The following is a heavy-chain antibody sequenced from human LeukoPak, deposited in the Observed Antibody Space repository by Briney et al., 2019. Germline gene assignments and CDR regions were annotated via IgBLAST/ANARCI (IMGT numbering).Heavy chain of an antibody. J-gene: IGHJ5*02. CDR2: IYYSGST. V-gene: IGHV4-39*01. CDR1: GGSISSSSYY. D-gene: IGHD2-2*01. CDR3: ARCAGSVPAAPGGGFDP. Sequence: SETLSLTCTVSGGSISSSSYYWGWIRQPPGKGLEWIGSIYYSGSTYYNPSLKSRVTISVDTSKNQFSLKLSSVTAADTAVYYCARCAGSVPAAPGGGFDPWGQGTLVTVSS.